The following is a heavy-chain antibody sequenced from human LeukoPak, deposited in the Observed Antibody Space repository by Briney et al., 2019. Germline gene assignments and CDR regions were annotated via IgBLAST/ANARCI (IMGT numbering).Heavy chain of an antibody. CDR2: IYYSGST. CDR3: ARGDEDIAAAGTDGDYFDY. CDR1: GGSITRYY. D-gene: IGHD6-13*01. V-gene: IGHV4-59*12. J-gene: IGHJ4*02. Sequence: SETLSLTCAVSGGSITRYYWSWIRQPPRKGLEWIGYIYYSGSTNYNPSLKSRVTISVDTSKNQISLKLSSVTAADTAVYYCARGDEDIAAAGTDGDYFDYWGQGTLVTVSS.